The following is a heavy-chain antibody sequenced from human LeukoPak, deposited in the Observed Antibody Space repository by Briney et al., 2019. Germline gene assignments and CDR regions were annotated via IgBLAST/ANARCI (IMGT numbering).Heavy chain of an antibody. CDR2: IRYDGSNK. CDR3: AGRSSTSWSSFDY. Sequence: GGSLRLSCAASGFTFSYYGMHWVRQAPGKGLEWVAFIRYDGSNKYYADSVKGRFTISRDNSKNTLYLQMNSLRAEDTAVYYCAGRSSTSWSSFDYWGQGTLVTVSS. CDR1: GFTFSYYG. J-gene: IGHJ4*02. V-gene: IGHV3-30*02. D-gene: IGHD2-2*01.